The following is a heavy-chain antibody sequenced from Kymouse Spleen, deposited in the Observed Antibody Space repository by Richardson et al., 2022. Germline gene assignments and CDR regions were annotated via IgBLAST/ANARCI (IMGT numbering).Heavy chain of an antibody. J-gene: IGHJ6*02. CDR3: ARDYDILTGYYNSYYYYYGMDV. CDR1: GFTFSSYW. V-gene: IGHV3-7*01. D-gene: IGHD3-9*01. CDR2: IKQDGSEK. Sequence: EVQLVESGGGLVQPGGSLRLSCAASGFTFSSYWMSWVRQAPGKGLEWVANIKQDGSEKYYVDSVKGRFTISRDNAKNSLYLQMNSLRAEDTAVYYCARDYDILTGYYNSYYYYYGMDVWGQGTTVTVSS.